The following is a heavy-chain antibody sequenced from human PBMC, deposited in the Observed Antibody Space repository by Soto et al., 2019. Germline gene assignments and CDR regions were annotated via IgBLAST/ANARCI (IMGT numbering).Heavy chain of an antibody. V-gene: IGHV4-61*01. J-gene: IGHJ6*02. D-gene: IGHD2-15*01. CDR2: IYYSGST. CDR1: GGSVISGSYY. CDR3: ARDRGLGYCSGGSCPRRYGMDV. Sequence: SETLSLTCTVSGGSVISGSYYFICIREPPWNGLELIGYIYYSGSTNYNPSLKSRVTISVDTSKNQFSLKLSSVTAADTAVYYCARDRGLGYCSGGSCPRRYGMDVWGQGTTVTVSS.